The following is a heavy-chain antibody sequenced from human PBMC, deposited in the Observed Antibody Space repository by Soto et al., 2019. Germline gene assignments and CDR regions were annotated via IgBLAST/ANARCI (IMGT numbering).Heavy chain of an antibody. J-gene: IGHJ3*01. D-gene: IGHD3-10*01. CDR3: AREREYYYGSGRPKHAFDL. Sequence: QVQLVQSGAEVKKPGASVKVSCKASGYTFTSYGISWVRQAPGQGLEWMGWISAYNGNTNYAQKLQSRDTMTRDTCTSTDYMELRSRRSDDTAVYYCAREREYYYGSGRPKHAFDLWGQGTMVTVSS. CDR1: GYTFTSYG. V-gene: IGHV1-18*01. CDR2: ISAYNGNT.